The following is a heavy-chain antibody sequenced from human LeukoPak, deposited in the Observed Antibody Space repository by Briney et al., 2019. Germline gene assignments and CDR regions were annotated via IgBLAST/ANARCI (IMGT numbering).Heavy chain of an antibody. Sequence: GGSLSLPCAASGFTVSSRYMSWARQAPGKGLEWGSVIYTGGNTYYADSVKGRFTISRDKSKNTLYLQMNSLRAEDTAVYYCARASVNSSGFWINTFDYWGQGTLVTVSS. CDR2: IYTGGNT. CDR3: ARASVNSSGFWINTFDY. V-gene: IGHV3-53*01. CDR1: GFTVSSRY. J-gene: IGHJ4*01. D-gene: IGHD3-22*01.